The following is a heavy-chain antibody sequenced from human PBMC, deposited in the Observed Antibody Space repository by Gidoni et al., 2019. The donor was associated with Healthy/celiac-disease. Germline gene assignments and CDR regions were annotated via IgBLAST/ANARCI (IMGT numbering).Heavy chain of an antibody. CDR2: ITPFNGNT. CDR3: AASHTRWEHSY. V-gene: IGHV1-45*02. CDR1: GYTFTYRY. J-gene: IGHJ4*02. D-gene: IGHD1-26*01. Sequence: QMQLVQSGAEVKKTGSSVKVSCQASGYTFTYRYLHWVRQAPGQALEWMGWITPFNGNTNYAQKFQDRVTITRDRSMSTAYMELSSLRSEDTAMYYCAASHTRWEHSYWGQGTLVTVSS.